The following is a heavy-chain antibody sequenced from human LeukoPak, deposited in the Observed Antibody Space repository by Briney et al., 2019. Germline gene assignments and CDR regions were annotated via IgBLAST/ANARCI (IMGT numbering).Heavy chain of an antibody. CDR3: ASYVWGSYRPDY. V-gene: IGHV1-58*01. Sequence: SVKVSCKASGFTFSNSAVQWVRQARGQRLEWIGWIVVGSGNTNYAQKFQERVSITRDMSTSTAYMELRSLRSDDTAVYYCASYVWGSYRPDYWGQGTLVTVSS. CDR1: GFTFSNSA. CDR2: IVVGSGNT. D-gene: IGHD3-16*02. J-gene: IGHJ4*02.